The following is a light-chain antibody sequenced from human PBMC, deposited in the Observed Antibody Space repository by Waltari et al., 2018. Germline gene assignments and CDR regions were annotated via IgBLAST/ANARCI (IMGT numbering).Light chain of an antibody. J-gene: IGKJ1*01. CDR1: QFVSSY. CDR3: QQSYTSPPT. V-gene: IGKV1-39*01. CDR2: ATA. Sequence: DIQMTQSPSPLSASIGDRVTISCRASQFVSSYLNWFQQKPGKAPKLLIYATASLQSGVPSRFSGAGAGTDFTLTISSLQPDDFATYYCQQSYTSPPTFGQGTNVEIK.